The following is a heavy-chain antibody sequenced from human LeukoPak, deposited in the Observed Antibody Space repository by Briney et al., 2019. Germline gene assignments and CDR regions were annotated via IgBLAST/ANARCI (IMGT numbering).Heavy chain of an antibody. J-gene: IGHJ4*02. V-gene: IGHV4-34*01. CDR3: ARGTGAAGPDY. CDR1: GGSFSGYY. D-gene: IGHD6-13*01. CDR2: INHSGST. Sequence: PSETLSLTCAVYGGSFSGYYWSWIRQPPGKGLEWIGEINHSGSTNYNPSLKSRVTISVDTSKNQFSLKLSSVTAADTAVYCCARGTGAAGPDYWGQGTLVTVSS.